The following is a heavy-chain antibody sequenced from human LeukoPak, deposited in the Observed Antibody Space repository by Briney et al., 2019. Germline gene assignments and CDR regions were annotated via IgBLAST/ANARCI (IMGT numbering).Heavy chain of an antibody. CDR2: IYTSGST. CDR1: GSSMSSDYY. Sequence: SETLSLTCTVSGSSMSSDYYWGWIRQPPGKGLEWIGRIYTSGSTNYNPSLKSRVTISVDTSKNQFSLKLSSVTAADTAVYYCARDSCSGGSCYFDHWGQGTLVTVSS. V-gene: IGHV4-38-2*02. D-gene: IGHD2-15*01. J-gene: IGHJ4*02. CDR3: ARDSCSGGSCYFDH.